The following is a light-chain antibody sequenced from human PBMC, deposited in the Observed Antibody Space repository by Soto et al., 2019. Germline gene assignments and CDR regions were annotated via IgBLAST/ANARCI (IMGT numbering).Light chain of an antibody. CDR2: DVT. CDR3: SSYTDSSTVV. CDR1: SSDIGNYNY. J-gene: IGLJ2*01. V-gene: IGLV2-14*03. Sequence: QSALTQPASVAGSPGQSITISCIGTSSDIGNYNYVSWYQQHPGKAPRLIIFDVTNRPSGISSRFSGSKSGNAASLTISGLQAEDEAEYFCSSYTDSSTVVFGGGTKLTVL.